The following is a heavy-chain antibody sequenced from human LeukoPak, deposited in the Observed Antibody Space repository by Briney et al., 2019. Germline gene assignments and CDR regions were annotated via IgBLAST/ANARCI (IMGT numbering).Heavy chain of an antibody. Sequence: AASVRVSCKASGGTFSSYTISWVRQAPGQGLEWMGRIIPILGIANYAQKFQGRVTITADKSTSTAYMELSSLRSEDTAVYYCASNSGSYWSGSDYWGQGTLVTVSS. CDR3: ASNSGSYWSGSDY. J-gene: IGHJ4*02. D-gene: IGHD1-26*01. V-gene: IGHV1-69*02. CDR2: IIPILGIA. CDR1: GGTFSSYT.